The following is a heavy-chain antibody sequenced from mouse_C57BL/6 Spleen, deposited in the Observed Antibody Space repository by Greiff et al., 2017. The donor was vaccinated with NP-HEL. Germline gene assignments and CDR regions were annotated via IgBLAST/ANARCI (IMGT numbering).Heavy chain of an antibody. CDR1: GYTFTSYW. Sequence: VQLQQSGTELVKPGASVKLSCKASGYTFTSYWMHWVKQRPGQGLEWIGNINPSNGGTNYNEKFKSKATLTVDKSSSTAYMQLSSLTSEDSAVYYCAKGASYYYGSPWYFDVWGTGTTVTVSS. CDR2: INPSNGGT. V-gene: IGHV1-53*01. J-gene: IGHJ1*03. D-gene: IGHD1-1*01. CDR3: AKGASYYYGSPWYFDV.